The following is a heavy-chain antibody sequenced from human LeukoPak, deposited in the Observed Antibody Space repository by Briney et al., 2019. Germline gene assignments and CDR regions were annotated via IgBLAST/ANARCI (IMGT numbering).Heavy chain of an antibody. J-gene: IGHJ3*02. CDR2: INHSGST. Sequence: SETLSLTCTVYGGSFSGYYWSWIHQPPGKGLEWIGEINHSGSTNYNPSLKSRVTISVDTSKNQFSLKLSSVTAADTAVYYCARLERYYSGSGSWFRAFDIWGQGTMVTVSS. V-gene: IGHV4-34*01. CDR3: ARLERYYSGSGSWFRAFDI. D-gene: IGHD3-10*01. CDR1: GGSFSGYY.